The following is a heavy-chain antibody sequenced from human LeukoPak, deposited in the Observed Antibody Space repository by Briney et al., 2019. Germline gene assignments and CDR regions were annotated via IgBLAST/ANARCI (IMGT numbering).Heavy chain of an antibody. CDR3: ARGGPNYFFDF. J-gene: IGHJ4*02. V-gene: IGHV3-48*01. Sequence: GGSLRLSCEGSGFSFDSYSLYWVRQAPGKGLEWVSYISSRSTTIYYADSVKGRFITSRDSAKKSLYLQMNRLRVEDTAVYFCARGGPNYFFDFWGQGTLVTVSS. D-gene: IGHD3-16*01. CDR1: GFSFDSYS. CDR2: ISSRSTTI.